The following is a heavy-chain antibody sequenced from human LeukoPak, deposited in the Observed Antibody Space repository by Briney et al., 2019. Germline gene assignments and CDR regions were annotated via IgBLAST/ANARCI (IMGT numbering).Heavy chain of an antibody. Sequence: GRSLRLSCAASGFTFSSYGMHWVRQAPGKGLEWVAVISYDGSNKYYADSVKGRFTISRDNSKNTLYLQMNSLRAEDTAVYYCAKEYYYGSGSSVYYYYYGMDVWGQGTTVTVSS. V-gene: IGHV3-30*18. CDR3: AKEYYYGSGSSVYYYYYGMDV. J-gene: IGHJ6*02. D-gene: IGHD3-10*01. CDR2: ISYDGSNK. CDR1: GFTFSSYG.